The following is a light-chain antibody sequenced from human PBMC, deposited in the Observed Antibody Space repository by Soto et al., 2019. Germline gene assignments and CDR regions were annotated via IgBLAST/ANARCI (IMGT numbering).Light chain of an antibody. CDR2: DVS. V-gene: IGLV2-14*01. CDR3: SSYTSSYS. J-gene: IGLJ1*01. CDR1: SSDVGGYNY. Sequence: QSVLTQPASVSGSPGQSITISCTGTSSDVGGYNYVSWYQQHPGKAPKLMIYDVSNRPSGVSNRFSGSKSGNTASLTISGLQAEDEADYYCSSYTSSYSFGTGTKLTVL.